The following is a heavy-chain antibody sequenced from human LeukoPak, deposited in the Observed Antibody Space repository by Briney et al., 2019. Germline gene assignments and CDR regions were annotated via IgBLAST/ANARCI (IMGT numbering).Heavy chain of an antibody. D-gene: IGHD3-9*01. V-gene: IGHV3-23*01. J-gene: IGHJ4*02. CDR2: ISGSGVSI. CDR3: AKGNDILTGYYDPLDFDY. CDR1: GFTFSSYG. Sequence: GGSLRLSCAASGFTFSSYGMSWVRGAPGKGLEWVSSISGSGVSIYYAHSVKGRFTISRDNSKNTLYLQMNSLRAEDTAVYYCAKGNDILTGYYDPLDFDYWGQGTLVTISS.